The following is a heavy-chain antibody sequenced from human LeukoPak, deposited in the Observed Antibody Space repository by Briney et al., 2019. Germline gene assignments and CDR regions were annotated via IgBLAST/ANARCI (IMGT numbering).Heavy chain of an antibody. Sequence: AGGSLRLSCAASGFTFSSYGMHWVRQAPGKGLEWVAVIWYDGSNKYYADSVKGRFTISRDNSKNTLYLQMNSLRPEDTAVYYCASSTLAAAVPFDYWGQGTLVTVSS. D-gene: IGHD6-13*01. CDR3: ASSTLAAAVPFDY. V-gene: IGHV3-30*19. CDR1: GFTFSSYG. J-gene: IGHJ4*02. CDR2: IWYDGSNK.